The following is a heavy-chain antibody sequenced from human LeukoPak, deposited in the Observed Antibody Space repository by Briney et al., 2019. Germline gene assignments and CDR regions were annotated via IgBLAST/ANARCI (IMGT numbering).Heavy chain of an antibody. V-gene: IGHV3-21*01. CDR1: GFTFSSYR. J-gene: IGHJ4*02. CDR2: ISSSSSYI. CDR3: ARYYGGPFDY. D-gene: IGHD4-23*01. Sequence: PGGSLRLSCAASGFTFSSYRMNWVRQAPGKGLELVSSISSSSSYIYYADSVKGRFTISRDNAKNSLYLQMNSLRAEDAAVYYCARYYGGPFDYWGQGTLVTVSS.